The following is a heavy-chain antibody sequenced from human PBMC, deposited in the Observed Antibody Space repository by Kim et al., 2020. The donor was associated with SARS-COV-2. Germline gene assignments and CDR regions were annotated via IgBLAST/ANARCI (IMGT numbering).Heavy chain of an antibody. D-gene: IGHD3-22*01. Sequence: SVKGRFTISRDNAKNSLYLQMNSLRAEDTAVYYCARDSLYYYDSSGYNYWGQGTLVTVSS. V-gene: IGHV3-11*06. CDR3: ARDSLYYYDSSGYNY. J-gene: IGHJ4*02.